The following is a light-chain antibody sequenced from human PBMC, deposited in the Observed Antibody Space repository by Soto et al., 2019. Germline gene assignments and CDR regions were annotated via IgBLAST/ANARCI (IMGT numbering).Light chain of an antibody. Sequence: QSALTQPASVSGSPGQSITISCTGTSSDVGGYNYVSWYQQHPGKAPKLMIYDVTNRPSGVSNRFSGSKSGNTASLTISGLQAEDDADYYCSSYTSSSTLLFGTGTKLTVL. V-gene: IGLV2-14*01. CDR1: SSDVGGYNY. J-gene: IGLJ1*01. CDR3: SSYTSSSTLL. CDR2: DVT.